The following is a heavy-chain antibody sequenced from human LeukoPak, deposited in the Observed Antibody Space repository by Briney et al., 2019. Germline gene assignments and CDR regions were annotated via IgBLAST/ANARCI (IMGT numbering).Heavy chain of an antibody. Sequence: SETLSLTCTVSGGSISSSSYYWGWIRQPPGKGLEWIGSIYYSGSTYYNPSLKSRVTISVDTSKNQFSLSLISVTAADTAVYYCARDGVSALNLYSDLWGRGTLVTVSS. CDR1: GGSISSSSYY. D-gene: IGHD3-3*01. CDR2: IYYSGST. J-gene: IGHJ2*01. CDR3: ARDGVSALNLYSDL. V-gene: IGHV4-39*07.